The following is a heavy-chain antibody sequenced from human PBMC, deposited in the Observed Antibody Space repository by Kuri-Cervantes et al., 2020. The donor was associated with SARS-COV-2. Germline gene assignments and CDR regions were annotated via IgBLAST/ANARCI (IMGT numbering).Heavy chain of an antibody. CDR2: IKSKTDGGTT. D-gene: IGHD2-2*01. CDR1: GFTFGDYA. V-gene: IGHV3-15*01. Sequence: GGSLRLSCTASGFTFGDYAMSWFRQAPGKGLEWVGRIKSKTDGGTTDYAAPVKGRFTISRDDSKNTLYLQMNSLKTEDTAVYYCTTDTTRYCSSTSCSRGGYYYYMDVWGKGTTVTVSS. J-gene: IGHJ6*03. CDR3: TTDTTRYCSSTSCSRGGYYYYMDV.